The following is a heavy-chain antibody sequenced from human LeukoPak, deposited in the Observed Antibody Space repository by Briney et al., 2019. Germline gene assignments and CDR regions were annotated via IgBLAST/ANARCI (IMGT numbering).Heavy chain of an antibody. CDR2: INPSGGST. CDR3: ARVPPNWNLDY. J-gene: IGHJ4*02. D-gene: IGHD1-1*01. Sequence: ASVKVSCKVSGYTFTNYYMHWVRQAPGQGLEWMGIINPSGGSTTYAQKFQGRVTMTRDTSTSTVYMELSSLRSEDTAVYYCARVPPNWNLDYWGQGTLATVSS. V-gene: IGHV1-46*01. CDR1: GYTFTNYY.